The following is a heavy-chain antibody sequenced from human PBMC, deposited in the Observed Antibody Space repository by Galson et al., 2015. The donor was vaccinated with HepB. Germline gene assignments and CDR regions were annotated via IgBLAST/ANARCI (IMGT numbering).Heavy chain of an antibody. D-gene: IGHD2-2*01. V-gene: IGHV4-30-4*01. CDR2: IYHSGST. Sequence: TLSLTCTVSGGSISSGDYYWSWIRQPPGKGLEWIGYIYHSGSTYYNPSLKSRVTISVDTSKNQFSLKLSSVTAADTAVYYCARDRTRDYYGMDVWGQGTTVTVSS. CDR3: ARDRTRDYYGMDV. CDR1: GGSISSGDYY. J-gene: IGHJ6*02.